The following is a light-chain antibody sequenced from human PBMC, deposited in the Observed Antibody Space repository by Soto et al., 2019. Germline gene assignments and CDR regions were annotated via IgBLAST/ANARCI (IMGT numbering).Light chain of an antibody. V-gene: IGLV2-8*01. CDR3: SSHGGSNNPYV. J-gene: IGLJ1*01. CDR2: DVT. CDR1: SSDIGGYNF. Sequence: QSALTQPPSAPGSPGQSVAISCTGTSSDIGGYNFVSWYQQHPGKAPKLMIYDVTKRPSGVPDRFSGSKSGNTATLIVSGLQAEDEADYYCSSHGGSNNPYVFGPGTKVTVL.